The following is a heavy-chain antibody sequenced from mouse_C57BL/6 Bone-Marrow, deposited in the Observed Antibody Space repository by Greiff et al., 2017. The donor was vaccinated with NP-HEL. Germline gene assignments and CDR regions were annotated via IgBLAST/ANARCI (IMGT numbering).Heavy chain of an antibody. CDR1: GFTFSDYY. D-gene: IGHD2-12*01. CDR3: ARDSGYYSYWYFDV. V-gene: IGHV5-16*01. CDR2: INYDGSST. J-gene: IGHJ1*03. Sequence: EVQLVESEGGLVQPGSSMKLSCTASGFTFSDYYMAWVRQVPEKGLEWVANINYDGSSTYYLDSLKSRFIISRDNAKNILYLQMSSLKSEDTATYYCARDSGYYSYWYFDVWGTGTTVTVSS.